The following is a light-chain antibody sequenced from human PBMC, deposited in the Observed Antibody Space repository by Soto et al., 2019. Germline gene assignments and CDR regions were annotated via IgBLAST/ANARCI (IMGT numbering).Light chain of an antibody. CDR2: AAS. V-gene: IGKV1-39*01. J-gene: IGKJ4*01. CDR1: QSISSY. Sequence: QMAHSASSLSASVGDRVTITCRASQSISSYLNWYQQKPGKAPKLLIYAASSLQSGVPSRFSGSGSGTEFTLTISSLQPDDFATYYCQLYDSFPHSFGGGTKEDI. CDR3: QLYDSFPHS.